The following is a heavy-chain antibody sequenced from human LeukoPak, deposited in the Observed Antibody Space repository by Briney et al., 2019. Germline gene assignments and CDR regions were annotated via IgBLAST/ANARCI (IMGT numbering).Heavy chain of an antibody. CDR2: INPNSGGT. J-gene: IGHJ5*02. D-gene: IGHD2-15*01. Sequence: ASVKVSCKASGYTFTGYYMHWVRQAPGQGLEWMGWINPNSGGTNYAQKFQGRVTMTRDTSISTAYMELSRLRSDDTAVYYCARTQDSRDWFDPWGQGTLVTVSS. CDR3: ARTQDSRDWFDP. V-gene: IGHV1-2*02. CDR1: GYTFTGYY.